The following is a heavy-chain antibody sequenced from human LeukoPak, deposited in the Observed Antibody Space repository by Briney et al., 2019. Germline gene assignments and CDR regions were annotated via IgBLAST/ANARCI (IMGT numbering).Heavy chain of an antibody. D-gene: IGHD3-22*01. Sequence: GGSLRLSCAASGFIFSNRGMHWVRQAPGTGLEWVAFIRYDGSTKFYADSVKGRFTISRDNSKNMMYLQMNSLRAEDTAVYFCAKDIDRDDSWGQGTLVTVSS. V-gene: IGHV3-30*02. CDR1: GFIFSNRG. J-gene: IGHJ5*01. CDR3: AKDIDRDDS. CDR2: IRYDGSTK.